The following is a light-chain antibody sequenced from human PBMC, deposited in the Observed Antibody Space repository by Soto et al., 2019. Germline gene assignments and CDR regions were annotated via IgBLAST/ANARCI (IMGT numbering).Light chain of an antibody. J-gene: IGLJ2*01. Sequence: NFMLTQPHSVSESPGKTVTISCTRSSGSIASDYVHWYQQRPGSAPTTLIYDNNLRPSGVPDRFSGSIDSSSNSASLTISRLKTEDEADYYSQSYDDPKIFGGGTKLTVL. CDR3: QSYDDPKI. CDR2: DNN. V-gene: IGLV6-57*04. CDR1: SGSIASDY.